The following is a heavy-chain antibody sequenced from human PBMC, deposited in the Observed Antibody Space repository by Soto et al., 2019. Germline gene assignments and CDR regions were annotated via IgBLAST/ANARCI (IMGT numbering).Heavy chain of an antibody. D-gene: IGHD2-2*01. CDR2: INPRGGST. CDR3: ARGGGIVVETATMPDGIFAFDI. CDR1: GYTFTSYY. V-gene: IGHV1-46*01. Sequence: QVQLVQSGAEVKKPGASVKVSCKASGYTFTSYYMHWVRQAPGQGLEWMGIINPRGGSTSYEQKFQGRVTLTRDTSTSPVLIELSSVRSENTAVYYCARGGGIVVETATMPDGIFAFDIWGQGTMVTDSS. J-gene: IGHJ3*02.